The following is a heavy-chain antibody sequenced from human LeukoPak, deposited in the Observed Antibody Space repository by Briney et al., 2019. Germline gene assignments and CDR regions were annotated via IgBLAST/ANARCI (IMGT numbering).Heavy chain of an antibody. D-gene: IGHD1-7*01. CDR1: GFTLSSYW. J-gene: IGHJ4*02. Sequence: PGGSLRLSCAASGFTLSSYWMSWVRQAPGKGLEWVANIKQDGSEKQYVDSLKGRVTISRDNAKNSLYLEMNSLRAEDTAVYYCARIWNYGYWGQGTLVTVSS. CDR2: IKQDGSEK. CDR3: ARIWNYGY. V-gene: IGHV3-7*01.